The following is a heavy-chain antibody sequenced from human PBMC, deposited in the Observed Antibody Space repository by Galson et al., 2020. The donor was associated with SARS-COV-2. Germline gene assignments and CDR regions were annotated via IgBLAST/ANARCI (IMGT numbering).Heavy chain of an antibody. J-gene: IGHJ4*02. Sequence: ETSETLSLTCTVSGGSISSQYWGWMRQPPGKGLEFIGHIYSSGRTNYNPSLKSRVTLSVDTSKNQFSLRLASVTAADTAVYYCARALNARPFDYWGQGTLVTVSS. V-gene: IGHV4-59*11. D-gene: IGHD2-2*01. CDR1: GGSISSQY. CDR2: IYSSGRT. CDR3: ARALNARPFDY.